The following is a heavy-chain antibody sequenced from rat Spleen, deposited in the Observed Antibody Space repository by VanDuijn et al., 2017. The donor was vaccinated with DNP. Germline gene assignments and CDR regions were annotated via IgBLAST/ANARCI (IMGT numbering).Heavy chain of an antibody. CDR1: GFTFSNYY. V-gene: IGHV5-7*01. CDR2: IFTSGNRA. D-gene: IGHD3-7*01. CDR3: TRRGNSDYYFDF. Sequence: EVQLVESGGGLVQPGRSLNLSCAASGFTFSNYYMAWVRQAPKKGLEWVATIFTSGNRAFYPDSVEGRFTISRDNAKSRLYLQMHSLESADTATYYCTRRGNSDYYFDFWGQGVLVTVSS. J-gene: IGHJ2*01.